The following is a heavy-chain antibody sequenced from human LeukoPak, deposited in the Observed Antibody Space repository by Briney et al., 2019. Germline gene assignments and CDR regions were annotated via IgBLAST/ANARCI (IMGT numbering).Heavy chain of an antibody. Sequence: SETLSLTCTVSGGSISSGGYYWSWIRQHPGKGLEWIGYIHYSGSTYYNPSLKSRVTISVDTSKNQFSLKLSSVTAADTAVYYCARVRTDTAMVLNFDYWGQGSLVTVSS. CDR2: IHYSGST. V-gene: IGHV4-31*03. CDR3: ARVRTDTAMVLNFDY. J-gene: IGHJ4*02. CDR1: GGSISSGGYY. D-gene: IGHD5-18*01.